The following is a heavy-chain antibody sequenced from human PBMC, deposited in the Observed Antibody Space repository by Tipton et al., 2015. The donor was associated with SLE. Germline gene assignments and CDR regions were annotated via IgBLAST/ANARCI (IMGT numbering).Heavy chain of an antibody. V-gene: IGHV3-48*01. CDR3: AGSSGYYYLDY. J-gene: IGHJ4*02. CDR2: ISSSGSTI. CDR1: GFTFSSYA. Sequence: SLRLSCAASGFTFSSYAMSWVRQAPGKGLEWVSYISSSGSTIYYADSVKGRFTISRDNSKNTLYLQMNSLRAEDTAVYYCAGSSGYYYLDYWGQGTLVTVSS. D-gene: IGHD3-22*01.